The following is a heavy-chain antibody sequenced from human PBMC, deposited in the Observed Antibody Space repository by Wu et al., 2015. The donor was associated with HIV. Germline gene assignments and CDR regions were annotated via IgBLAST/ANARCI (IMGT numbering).Heavy chain of an antibody. J-gene: IGHJ4*02. V-gene: IGHV1-46*01. Sequence: QVQLVQSGAEVKKPGASVKVSCKASGYTFTSYYIHWVRQAPGQGLEWMGMIFPMLETTNYAQKFQGRVSITADESTSTAYMELSSLRSDDTAVYFCASYSDSSGSYIFPFDSWGQGTLVTVSS. CDR3: ASYSDSSGSYIFPFDS. D-gene: IGHD3-22*01. CDR1: GYTFTSYY. CDR2: IFPMLETT.